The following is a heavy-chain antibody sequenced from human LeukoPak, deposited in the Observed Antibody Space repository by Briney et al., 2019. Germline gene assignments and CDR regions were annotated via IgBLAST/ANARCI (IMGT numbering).Heavy chain of an antibody. V-gene: IGHV1-2*02. CDR3: AVLTISTNYYYYMDV. D-gene: IGHD3-3*01. CDR2: INPDTGGT. Sequence: ASVKVSCKASAYTFTGYYMHWVRQAPGHGLEWMGWINPDTGGTYFAQRFQGRVTMTRDTSISTAYMELSGLRSDDTAMYYCAVLTISTNYYYYMDVWGKGTTVTVSS. CDR1: AYTFTGYY. J-gene: IGHJ6*03.